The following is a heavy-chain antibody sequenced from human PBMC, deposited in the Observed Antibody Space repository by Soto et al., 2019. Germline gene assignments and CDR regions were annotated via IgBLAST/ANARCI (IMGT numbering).Heavy chain of an antibody. D-gene: IGHD5-18*01. CDR3: ARISGPFVDPSMEDYFDY. CDR1: GFTFSSYA. CDR2: ISYDGRNK. Sequence: QVQLVESGGGVVQPERSLRLSCAASGFTFSSYAMHWVRQAPCKGLEWVAVISYDGRNKYYAESVKGRFTISRDNSKIILSQQMNSQKDDERAVYYCARISGPFVDPSMEDYFDYWGLRSLVTVSS. V-gene: IGHV3-30*04. J-gene: IGHJ4*02.